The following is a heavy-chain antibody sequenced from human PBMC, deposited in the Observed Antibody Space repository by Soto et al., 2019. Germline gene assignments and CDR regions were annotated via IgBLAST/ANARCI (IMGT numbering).Heavy chain of an antibody. CDR2: ISKDGSQN. D-gene: IGHD1-26*01. V-gene: IGHV3-30*03. Sequence: GGSLRLSCAASGFAFGAYGIHWVRQAPGKGLEWVAGISKDGSQNDYVDSAKGRFSISRDNSKKTVHLQMNSLRVEDTAVYYCAREVGDTLAYWGQGTLVTVSS. CDR3: AREVGDTLAY. J-gene: IGHJ4*02. CDR1: GFAFGAYG.